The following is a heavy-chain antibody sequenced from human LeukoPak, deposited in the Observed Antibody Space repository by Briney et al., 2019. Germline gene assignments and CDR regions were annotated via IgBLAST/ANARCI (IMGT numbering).Heavy chain of an antibody. Sequence: PSETLSLTCAVYGGSFSGYYWSWIRQPPGKGLEWIGEINHSGSTNYNPSLKSRVTISVDTSKTQFSLKLSSVTAADTAVYYCARIDSSWYYYYMDVWGKGTTVTVSS. V-gene: IGHV4-34*01. CDR3: ARIDSSWYYYYMDV. J-gene: IGHJ6*03. CDR1: GGSFSGYY. D-gene: IGHD6-13*01. CDR2: INHSGST.